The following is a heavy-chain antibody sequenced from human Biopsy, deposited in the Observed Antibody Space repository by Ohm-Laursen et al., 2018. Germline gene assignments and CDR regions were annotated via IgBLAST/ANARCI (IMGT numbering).Heavy chain of an antibody. J-gene: IGHJ4*02. V-gene: IGHV4-38-2*02. D-gene: IGHD6-19*01. CDR2: IFKDGNT. Sequence: GTLSLTCTVSGYSISSDYRWGWIRKAPGKTLEWLGNIFKDGNTHYNPSLRSRLIISIDTSKNQFSLMMTSVSGADTAVYFCARVGSGWAPFDKWGPGTLVTVSS. CDR3: ARVGSGWAPFDK. CDR1: GYSISSDYR.